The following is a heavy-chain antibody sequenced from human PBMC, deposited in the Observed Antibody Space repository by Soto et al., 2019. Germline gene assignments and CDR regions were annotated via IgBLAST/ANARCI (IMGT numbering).Heavy chain of an antibody. Sequence: PGGPLKFSCAASGFTFSRYTMSWVRQAPGKELEWISSISTSGAYIHQADSLKGRFSVSRDNAKNSLYLQMNSLRAEDTAIYYCARQGLLDTVTTGFDYWGQGTLVTVSS. J-gene: IGHJ4*02. CDR3: ARQGLLDTVTTGFDY. CDR1: GFTFSRYT. D-gene: IGHD4-17*01. V-gene: IGHV3-21*01. CDR2: ISTSGAYI.